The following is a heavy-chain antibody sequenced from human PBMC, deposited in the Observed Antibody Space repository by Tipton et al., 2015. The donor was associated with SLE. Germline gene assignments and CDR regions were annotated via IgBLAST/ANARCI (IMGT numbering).Heavy chain of an antibody. Sequence: TLSLTCTVSGGSISSSSYYWGWIRQPPGKGLDWIGTIYYSGTTYYNPSLKSRVTISVDTSKIQFSLKLSSVTAADTAVYYCAIGGESGYDLWGQGTTVIVSS. D-gene: IGHD5-12*01. CDR2: IYYSGTT. CDR1: GGSISSSSYY. V-gene: IGHV4-39*07. J-gene: IGHJ6*02. CDR3: AIGGESGYDL.